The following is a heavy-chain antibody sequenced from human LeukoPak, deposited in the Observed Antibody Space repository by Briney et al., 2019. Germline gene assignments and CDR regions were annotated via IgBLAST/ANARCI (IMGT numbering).Heavy chain of an antibody. D-gene: IGHD3-22*01. CDR2: INPIGGLT. Sequence: ASVKVSCKASGYTFTNYYMHWVRQAPGQGLEWMGLINPIGGLTSYAQKFQGRVTMTRDMSTSTVYMELSSLRAEDTAVYYCARRAGDYSHPYDYWGQGTLVTVSS. V-gene: IGHV1-46*01. J-gene: IGHJ4*02. CDR3: ARRAGDYSHPYDY. CDR1: GYTFTNYY.